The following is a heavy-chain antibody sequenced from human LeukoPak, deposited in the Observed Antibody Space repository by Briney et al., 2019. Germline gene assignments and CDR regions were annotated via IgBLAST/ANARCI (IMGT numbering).Heavy chain of an antibody. Sequence: SETLSLTCTVSGGSISSYYWSWIRQAPGKGLEWIGFIYYSGTDYTPSLKSRVTIPVDTSKSQFSLKLNSVTAADTAVYYCAREVRQSGFFEYWGQGTLVTVSS. D-gene: IGHD3-22*01. CDR1: GGSISSYY. V-gene: IGHV4-59*01. J-gene: IGHJ4*02. CDR3: AREVRQSGFFEY. CDR2: IYYSGT.